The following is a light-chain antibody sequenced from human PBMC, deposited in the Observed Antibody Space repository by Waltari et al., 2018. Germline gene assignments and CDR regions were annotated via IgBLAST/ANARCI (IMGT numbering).Light chain of an antibody. CDR1: DIRSQD. V-gene: IGLV3-9*01. CDR2: RDR. Sequence: SYDLTQPVSVSVALGQTASIACRGDDIRSQDVHWYQQKPGQAPGLVIYRDRNRPSGIPARFSGSNSGNTATLTISRAQAGDEADYYCQVWDSYTVVFGGGTKLTVL. CDR3: QVWDSYTVV. J-gene: IGLJ2*01.